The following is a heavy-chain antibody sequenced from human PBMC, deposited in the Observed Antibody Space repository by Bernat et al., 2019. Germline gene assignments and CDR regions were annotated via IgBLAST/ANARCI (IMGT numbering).Heavy chain of an antibody. CDR3: ARFYGSGSST. CDR1: GGSLSGYY. D-gene: IGHD3-10*01. J-gene: IGHJ5*02. CDR2: ITHSGST. Sequence: QVQLQQWGAGLLKPSETLSLTCAVYGGSLSGYYWSWIRRSPGKGLEWIGEITHSGSTNYNPSLKSRVTISVDTSKNQFSLKLRSVTAADTAVYYCARFYGSGSSTWGQGTLVTVSS. V-gene: IGHV4-34*01.